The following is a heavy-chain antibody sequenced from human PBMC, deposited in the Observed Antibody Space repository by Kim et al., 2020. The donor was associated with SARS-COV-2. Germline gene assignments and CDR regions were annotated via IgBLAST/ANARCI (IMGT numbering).Heavy chain of an antibody. D-gene: IGHD1-26*01. CDR3: VRVKGGKRYGMDV. J-gene: IGHJ6*02. V-gene: IGHV4-59*13. Sequence: SETLSLTCTVSGGSISSYYWSWIRQPPGKGLEWIGYIYYSGSTNYNPSLKSRVTISVDTSKNQFSLKLSSVTAADTAVYYCVRVKGGKRYGMDVWGQGTTVTVSS. CDR2: IYYSGST. CDR1: GGSISSYY.